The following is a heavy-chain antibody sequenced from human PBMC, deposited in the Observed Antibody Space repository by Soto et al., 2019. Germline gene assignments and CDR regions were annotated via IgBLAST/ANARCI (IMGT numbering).Heavy chain of an antibody. V-gene: IGHV4-34*01. CDR3: ARFLWGGYGGGDCYYY. D-gene: IGHD2-21*02. Sequence: SETLSLTCAVYGGSFSGYYWSWIRQPPGKGLEWIGEINHSGSTNYNPSLKSRVTISVDTTKNQFSLKLSSVTAADTAVYYCARFLWGGYGGGDCYYYWGQGTLVTVSS. CDR2: INHSGST. CDR1: GGSFSGYY. J-gene: IGHJ4*02.